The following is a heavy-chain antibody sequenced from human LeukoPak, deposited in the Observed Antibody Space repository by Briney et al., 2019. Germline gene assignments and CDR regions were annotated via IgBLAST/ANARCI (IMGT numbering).Heavy chain of an antibody. CDR3: ARCTSTTCYNFDY. CDR1: GGSVNSGSYY. J-gene: IGHJ4*02. D-gene: IGHD2-2*02. CDR2: IYTSGST. V-gene: IGHV4-61*09. Sequence: SETLSLTCTFSGGSVNSGSYYWNWIRQSAGKGLEWIGHIYTSGSTNCNPSLKSRVTTSLDTSKNQFSLELNSVTAADTAVYYCARCTSTTCYNFDYWGQGTLVTVSS.